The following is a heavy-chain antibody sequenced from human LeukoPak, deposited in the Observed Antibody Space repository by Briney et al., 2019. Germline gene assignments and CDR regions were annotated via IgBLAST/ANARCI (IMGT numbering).Heavy chain of an antibody. J-gene: IGHJ4*02. CDR3: ACQPIWFGESFTDY. CDR2: ISGSGGST. CDR1: GFTFSSYG. D-gene: IGHD3-10*01. V-gene: IGHV3-23*01. Sequence: PGRSLRLSCAASGFTFSSYGMHWVRQAPGKGLEWVSAISGSGGSTYYADSVKGRFTISRDNSKNTLYLQMNSLRAEDTAVYYCACQPIWFGESFTDYWGQGTLVTVSS.